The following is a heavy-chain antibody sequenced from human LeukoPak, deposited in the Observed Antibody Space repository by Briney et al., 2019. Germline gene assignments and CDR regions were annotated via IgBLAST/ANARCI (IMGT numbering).Heavy chain of an antibody. CDR1: GGTFSGYS. CDR3: ARVYVTVVRGSWLDP. CDR2: IDHTGST. Sequence: SETLSLTCAAYGGTFSGYSWNWIRQPPGKGLEWIGEIDHTGSTNYNASLTSRVTISADTSQNQFSLRLSSVTAADTAVYYCARVYVTVVRGSWLDPWGQGTLVTVSS. D-gene: IGHD3-10*01. V-gene: IGHV4-34*01. J-gene: IGHJ5*02.